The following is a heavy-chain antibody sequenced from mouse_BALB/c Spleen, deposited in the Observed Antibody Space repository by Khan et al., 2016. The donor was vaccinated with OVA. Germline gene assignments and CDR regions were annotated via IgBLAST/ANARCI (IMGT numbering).Heavy chain of an antibody. J-gene: IGHJ3*01. CDR1: GYTFTSYD. Sequence: QVQLQQPGPELVKPRASVRISCKASGYTFTSYDIHWVKQRPGQGLEWMGWIYPGNGNTEYTERFTGKATLSADKSANTAYMQISSRTSEDSAVYFGEREGYGSFAYWGQGTLVTVSA. CDR3: EREGYGSFAY. V-gene: IGHV1S56*01. D-gene: IGHD2-10*02. CDR2: IYPGNGNT.